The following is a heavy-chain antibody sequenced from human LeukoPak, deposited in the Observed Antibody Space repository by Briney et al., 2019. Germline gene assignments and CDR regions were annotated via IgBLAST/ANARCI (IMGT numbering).Heavy chain of an antibody. CDR2: INHSGST. V-gene: IGHV4-34*01. J-gene: IGHJ5*02. Sequence: SETLSPTCAVYGGSFSGYYWSWIRQPPGKGLEWIGEINHSGSTNYNPSLKSRVTISVDTSKSQFSLKLSSVTAADTAVYYCARGPEGFWSGYYRAWFDPWGQGTLVTVSS. CDR1: GGSFSGYY. D-gene: IGHD3-3*01. CDR3: ARGPEGFWSGYYRAWFDP.